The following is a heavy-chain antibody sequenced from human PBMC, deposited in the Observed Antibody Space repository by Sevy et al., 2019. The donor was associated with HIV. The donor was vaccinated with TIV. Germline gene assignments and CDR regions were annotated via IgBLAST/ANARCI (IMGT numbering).Heavy chain of an antibody. Sequence: ASVKVSCQTSGYIFNTYGIAWVRQAPGQGLEWMGWISTYNGETDFAPRFQDRVTLTTDTSTSTAYMELRNLRSDDTAMDYWARDPNIQRHPETYRRLGARGQGTLGTVSS. CDR3: ARDPNIQRHPETYRRLGA. CDR2: ISTYNGET. J-gene: IGHJ4*02. D-gene: IGHD3-16*01. CDR1: GYIFNTYG. V-gene: IGHV1-18*01.